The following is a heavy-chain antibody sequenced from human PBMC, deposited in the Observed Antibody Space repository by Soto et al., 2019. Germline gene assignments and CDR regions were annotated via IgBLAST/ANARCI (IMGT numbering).Heavy chain of an antibody. D-gene: IGHD2-2*01. Sequence: QVQLVQSGAEVKQPGSSVKVSCKASGGTFGSYAISWVRQAPGQGLEWMGGIIPIPGTANYAQKFQGRVTIAADESTSTAYMELSSLRSEATAVYYCARSQGSSTSLEIYYYYYYGMDVWGQGTTVTVSS. CDR2: IIPIPGTA. CDR1: GGTFGSYA. CDR3: ARSQGSSTSLEIYYYYYYGMDV. V-gene: IGHV1-69*01. J-gene: IGHJ6*02.